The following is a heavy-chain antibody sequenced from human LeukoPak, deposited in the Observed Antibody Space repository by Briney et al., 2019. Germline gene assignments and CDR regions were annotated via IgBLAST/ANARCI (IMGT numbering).Heavy chain of an antibody. D-gene: IGHD2-2*01. CDR3: ARATRKVVVPAAHLDY. CDR2: IYHSGST. J-gene: IGHJ4*02. V-gene: IGHV4-38-2*01. Sequence: SETLSLTCAVSGYSISSGYYWGWIRQPPGKGLEWIGSIYHSGSTYYNPSLKSRVTISVDTSKNQFSLKLSSVTAADTAVYYCARATRKVVVPAAHLDYWGQGTLVTVSS. CDR1: GYSISSGYY.